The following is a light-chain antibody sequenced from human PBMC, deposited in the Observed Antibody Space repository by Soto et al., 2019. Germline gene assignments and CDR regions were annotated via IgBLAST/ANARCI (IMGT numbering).Light chain of an antibody. CDR2: GAS. V-gene: IGKV1-5*01. CDR3: QQYNSYDMWS. CDR1: QGISKW. J-gene: IGKJ1*01. Sequence: IQMTQSPSTLSASVGDRVTITCRASQGISKWLAWYQQKPGKAPKLLIYGASSLESGVPSRFSGSGSGTEFTLTISSLQPDDFATYFCQQYNSYDMWSFGQGTKV.